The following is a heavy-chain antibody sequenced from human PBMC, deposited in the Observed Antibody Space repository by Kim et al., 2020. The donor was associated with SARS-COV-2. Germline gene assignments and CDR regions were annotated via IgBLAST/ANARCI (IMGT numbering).Heavy chain of an antibody. Sequence: SVKVSCKASGGTFSSYAISWVRQAPGQGLEWMGGIIPIFGTANYAQKFQGRVTITADESTSTAYMELSSLRSEDTAVYYCAAWRPPGYYYYYGMDVWGQGTTVTVSS. V-gene: IGHV1-69*13. D-gene: IGHD3-10*01. J-gene: IGHJ6*02. CDR1: GGTFSSYA. CDR2: IIPIFGTA. CDR3: AAWRPPGYYYYYGMDV.